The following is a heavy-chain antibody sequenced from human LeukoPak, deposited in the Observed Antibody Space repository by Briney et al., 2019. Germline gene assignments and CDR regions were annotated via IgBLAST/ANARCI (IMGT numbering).Heavy chain of an antibody. Sequence: GGSLTLSCAASGYTFSDFSVNWVRQAPGKGLEWVSSISVRSNYRYYADSVRGRFTISRDDARDSLFLQMNSLRAEDTAVYFCVRLRRNNDRSGYYYYYDYWGQGTLVTISS. CDR3: VRLRRNNDRSGYYYYYDY. CDR2: ISVRSNYR. J-gene: IGHJ4*02. CDR1: GYTFSDFS. D-gene: IGHD3-22*01. V-gene: IGHV3-21*01.